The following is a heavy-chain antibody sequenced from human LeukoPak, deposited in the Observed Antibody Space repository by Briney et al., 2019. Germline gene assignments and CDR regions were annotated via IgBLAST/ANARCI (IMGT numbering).Heavy chain of an antibody. J-gene: IGHJ4*02. CDR3: ARDMNLGY. Sequence: GGSLRLSCAASGFTLSTYSMNWVRQAPGKGLEWIAYTSSSSSTMYYGDSVKGRFSIFRDNAKNSLYLQMNSLRAEDTAVYYCARDMNLGYWGQGTLVTVSS. CDR1: GFTLSTYS. V-gene: IGHV3-48*01. D-gene: IGHD1-14*01. CDR2: TSSSSSTM.